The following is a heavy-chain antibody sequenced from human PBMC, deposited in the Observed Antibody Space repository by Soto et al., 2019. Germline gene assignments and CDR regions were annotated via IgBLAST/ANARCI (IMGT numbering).Heavy chain of an antibody. CDR2: INPNSGGT. CDR3: ARGWYCSGWDYYYGMDV. J-gene: IGHJ6*02. D-gene: IGHD6-19*01. CDR1: GYTFTGYY. Sequence: ASVKVSCKASGYTFTGYYMHWVRQAPGQGLEWMGWINPNSGGTNYAQKFQGRVTMTRDTSISTAYMELSRLRSDDTAVYYCARGWYCSGWDYYYGMDVWGQGTTGTVSS. V-gene: IGHV1-2*02.